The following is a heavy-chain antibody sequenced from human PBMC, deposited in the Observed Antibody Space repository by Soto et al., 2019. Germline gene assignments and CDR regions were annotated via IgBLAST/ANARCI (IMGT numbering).Heavy chain of an antibody. J-gene: IGHJ5*02. D-gene: IGHD3-3*01. Sequence: PSETLSLTCAVSGYSITNGYYWGLIRQPPGMGLEWIGSIYHSGSTSYNPSPKSRVTMSVDTSKNQFSLRLSSVTAADTAIYYCATRIAVFGLLIPPFDPWGQGTQVTVSS. V-gene: IGHV4-38-2*01. CDR1: GYSITNGYY. CDR2: IYHSGST. CDR3: ATRIAVFGLLIPPFDP.